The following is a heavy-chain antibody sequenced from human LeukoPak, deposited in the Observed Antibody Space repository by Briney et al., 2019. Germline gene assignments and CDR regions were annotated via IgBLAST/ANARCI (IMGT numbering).Heavy chain of an antibody. Sequence: SVKVSCKASGGTFSSYAISWVRQAPGQGLEWMGGIIPIFGTANYAQKFQGRVTITADESTSTAYMELSSLRSEDTAVYYCARGIFGYIPHDAFDIWGQGTMVTVSS. J-gene: IGHJ3*02. CDR1: GGTFSSYA. D-gene: IGHD2-21*01. CDR2: IIPIFGTA. CDR3: ARGIFGYIPHDAFDI. V-gene: IGHV1-69*13.